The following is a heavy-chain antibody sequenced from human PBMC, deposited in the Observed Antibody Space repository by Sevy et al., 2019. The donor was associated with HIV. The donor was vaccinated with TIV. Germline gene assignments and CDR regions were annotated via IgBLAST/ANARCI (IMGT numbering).Heavy chain of an antibody. CDR3: AKGYGSGNYYNSYYFDY. D-gene: IGHD3-10*01. CDR1: GFTFNSYV. V-gene: IGHV3-30*18. CDR2: MSYDGSDK. J-gene: IGHJ4*02. Sequence: GGSLRLSCAASGFTFNSYVMHWVRQAPGKGLEWVAVMSYDGSDKYYSDSVKGRFTISRDNSKNTLYLQMNSLRAEDTAVYQDAKGYGSGNYYNSYYFDYWGQGTLVTVSS.